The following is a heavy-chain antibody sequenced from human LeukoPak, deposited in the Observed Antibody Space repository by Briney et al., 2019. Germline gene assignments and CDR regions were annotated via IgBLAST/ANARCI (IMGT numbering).Heavy chain of an antibody. CDR2: ISGSGGST. V-gene: IGHV3-23*01. D-gene: IGHD6-19*01. CDR1: GFTFSSYA. CDR3: AKESSSGWYGGNDY. Sequence: GGSLRLSCEASGFTFSSYAMSWVRQAPGKGLEWVSAISGSGGSTYYADSVKGRFTISRDNSKNTLYLQMNSLRAEDTAVYYCAKESSSGWYGGNDYWGQGTLVTVSS. J-gene: IGHJ4*02.